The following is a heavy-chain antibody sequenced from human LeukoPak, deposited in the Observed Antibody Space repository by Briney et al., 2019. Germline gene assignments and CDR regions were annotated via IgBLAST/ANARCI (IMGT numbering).Heavy chain of an antibody. CDR1: GFTFSSYE. Sequence: GGSLRLSCAASGFTFSSYEMNWVRQAPGKGLEWVSYISSSGSTIYYADSVQGRFTISRDNAKNSLYLQMNSLRAEDTAVYYCARILVGATSSAWGQGTLVTVSS. CDR3: ARILVGATSSA. D-gene: IGHD1-26*01. J-gene: IGHJ5*02. V-gene: IGHV3-48*03. CDR2: ISSSGSTI.